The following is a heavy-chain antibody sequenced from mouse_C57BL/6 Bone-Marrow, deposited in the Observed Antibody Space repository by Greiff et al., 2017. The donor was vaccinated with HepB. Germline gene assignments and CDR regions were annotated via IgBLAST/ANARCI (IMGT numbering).Heavy chain of an antibody. J-gene: IGHJ3*01. CDR3: ARGADGYYWFAY. CDR1: GYTFTSYW. V-gene: IGHV1-59*01. CDR2: IDPSDSYT. D-gene: IGHD2-3*01. Sequence: QVQLQQPGAELVRPGTSVKLSCKASGYTFTSYWMHWVKQRPGQGLEWIGVIDPSDSYTNYNQKFKGKATLTVDTSSSTAYMQLSSLTSEDSAVYYCARGADGYYWFAYWGQGTLVTVSA.